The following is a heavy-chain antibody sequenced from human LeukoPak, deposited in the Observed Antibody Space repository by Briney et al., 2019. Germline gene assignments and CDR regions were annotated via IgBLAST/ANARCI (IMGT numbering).Heavy chain of an antibody. J-gene: IGHJ3*02. D-gene: IGHD2-21*02. Sequence: SETLSLTCTVSGGSISSYYWSWIRQPPGKGLEWIGYIYYSGSTNYNPSLKSRVTISVDTSKNQFSLKLSSVTAADTAVYYCAREYDLDAFDIWGQGTVVTVSS. CDR1: GGSISSYY. CDR3: AREYDLDAFDI. CDR2: IYYSGST. V-gene: IGHV4-59*01.